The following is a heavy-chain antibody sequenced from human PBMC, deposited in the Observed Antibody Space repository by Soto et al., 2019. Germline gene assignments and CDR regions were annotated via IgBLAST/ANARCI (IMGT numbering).Heavy chain of an antibody. CDR2: INRDGSTT. CDR1: GITFSSYW. Sequence: EVPLVESGGGLVQPGGSLRLSCAASGITFSSYWMHWVRQVPGQGLVWVSRINRDGSTTNYADSVKGRFTISRDNAKNTLYLKMNSLSAEDTAVYYCAREAAVAGTVFDYWGQGVLVTVSS. D-gene: IGHD6-19*01. J-gene: IGHJ4*02. V-gene: IGHV3-74*01. CDR3: AREAAVAGTVFDY.